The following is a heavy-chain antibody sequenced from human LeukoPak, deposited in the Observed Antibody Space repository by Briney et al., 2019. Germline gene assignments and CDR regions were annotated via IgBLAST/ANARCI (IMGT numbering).Heavy chain of an antibody. D-gene: IGHD1-26*01. CDR2: ISSGGASI. CDR1: GFTFSSYD. V-gene: IGHV3-48*03. CDR3: SKARIVGPPTPLRF. Sequence: GGSLRLSCAASGFTFSSYDMNWVRQAPGRGLEWVSYISSGGASIYYVDSVKGRFTISRDNSKNTLYLQMNSLRAEDTAVYYCSKARIVGPPTPLRFWGQGTLVTVSS. J-gene: IGHJ4*02.